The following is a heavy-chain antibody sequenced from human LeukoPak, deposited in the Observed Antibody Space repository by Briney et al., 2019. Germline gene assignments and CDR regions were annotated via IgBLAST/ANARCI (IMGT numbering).Heavy chain of an antibody. V-gene: IGHV1-46*01. CDR1: GFTFTNYY. D-gene: IGHD3-16*01. CDR3: AREEEGGTFDY. Sequence: ASVKVSCKASGFTFTNYYMHWVRQAPGQGLEWMGIIRHSGGTIYAQKFQGRVAMTGDTSTSTVYMELSSLRSEDTALYYCAREEEGGTFDYWGQGTLVTVFS. J-gene: IGHJ4*01. CDR2: IRHSGGT.